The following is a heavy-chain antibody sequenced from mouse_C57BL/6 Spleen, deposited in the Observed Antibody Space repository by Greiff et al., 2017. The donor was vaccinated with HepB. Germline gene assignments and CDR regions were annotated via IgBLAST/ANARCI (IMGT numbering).Heavy chain of an antibody. Sequence: QVHVKQSGAELVKPGASVKISCKASGYAFSSYWMNWVKQRPGKGLEWIGQIYPGDGDTNYNGKFKGKATLTADKSSSTAYMQLSSLTSEDSAVYFCARSDYYGSSYNWGQGTTLTVSS. D-gene: IGHD1-1*01. CDR1: GYAFSSYW. V-gene: IGHV1-80*01. CDR2: IYPGDGDT. CDR3: ARSDYYGSSYN. J-gene: IGHJ2*01.